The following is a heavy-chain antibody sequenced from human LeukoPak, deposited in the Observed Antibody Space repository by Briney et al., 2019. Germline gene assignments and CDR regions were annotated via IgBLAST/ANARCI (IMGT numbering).Heavy chain of an antibody. V-gene: IGHV4-61*08. CDR3: ARDGISGSYYAEYFQH. J-gene: IGHJ1*01. Sequence: SQTLSLTCAVSGGSISSGGYSWSWIRQPPGKGLEWIGYIYYTGSTNYNPSLKSRVTISVDTSKNQFSLKLSSVTAADTAVYYCARDGISGSYYAEYFQHWGQGTLVTVSS. D-gene: IGHD1-26*01. CDR1: GGSISSGGYS. CDR2: IYYTGST.